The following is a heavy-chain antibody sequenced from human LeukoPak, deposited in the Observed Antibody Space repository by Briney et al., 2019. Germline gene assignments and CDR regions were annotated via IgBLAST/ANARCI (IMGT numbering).Heavy chain of an antibody. J-gene: IGHJ6*02. CDR1: GFTFSSYG. CDR2: ISYDGSNK. D-gene: IGHD2-15*01. Sequence: GGSLRLSCAASGFTFSSYGMHWVRQAPGKGLEWVAVISYDGSNKYYADSVKGRFTISRGNSKNTLYLQMNSLRAEDTAVYYCARDIVVVVVADYYGMDVWGQGTTVTVSS. V-gene: IGHV3-30*03. CDR3: ARDIVVVVVADYYGMDV.